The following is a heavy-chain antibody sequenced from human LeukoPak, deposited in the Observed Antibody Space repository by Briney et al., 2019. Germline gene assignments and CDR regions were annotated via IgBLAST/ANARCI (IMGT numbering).Heavy chain of an antibody. V-gene: IGHV4-4*08. D-gene: IGHD2-2*02. Sequence: PSETLSLTCTVSGGSISSYYWSWIRQPPGKGLEWIGYIYNSVSTNYNPSLKSRVTISVDTSKNQFSLKLSSVTAADTAVYYCARSPRMPVVVVPAAIGFDDYWGQGTLVTVSS. CDR2: IYNSVST. CDR3: ARSPRMPVVVVPAAIGFDDY. J-gene: IGHJ4*02. CDR1: GGSISSYY.